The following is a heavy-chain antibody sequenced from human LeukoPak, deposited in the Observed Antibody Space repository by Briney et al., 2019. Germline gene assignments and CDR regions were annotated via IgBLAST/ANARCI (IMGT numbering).Heavy chain of an antibody. CDR2: INPNSGGT. V-gene: IGHV1-2*02. D-gene: IGHD3-3*01. Sequence: GASVKVSCKASGYTFTGYYMHWVRQAPGQGLEWMGWINPNSGGTNYAQKFQGRVTMTRDTSISTAYMELSRLRSDGTAVYYCAREGDTYYDFWSGYPGEYYFDYWGQGTLVTVSS. J-gene: IGHJ4*02. CDR3: AREGDTYYDFWSGYPGEYYFDY. CDR1: GYTFTGYY.